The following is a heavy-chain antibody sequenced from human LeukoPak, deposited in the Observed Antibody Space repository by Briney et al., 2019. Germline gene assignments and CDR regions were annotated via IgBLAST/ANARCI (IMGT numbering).Heavy chain of an antibody. Sequence: GGSLRLSCAASGFTVSSNYMSWVRQAPGKGLEWVSVIYGGGSIYYADSVKGRFTISRDNSKNTLYLQMNSLRAEDTAVYYCASGQGFYYDSSGPVHYWGQGTLVTVSS. J-gene: IGHJ4*02. CDR3: ASGQGFYYDSSGPVHY. CDR2: IYGGGSI. CDR1: GFTVSSNY. V-gene: IGHV3-66*01. D-gene: IGHD3-22*01.